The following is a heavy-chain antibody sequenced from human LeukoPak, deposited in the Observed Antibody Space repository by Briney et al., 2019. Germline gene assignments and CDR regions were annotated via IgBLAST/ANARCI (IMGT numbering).Heavy chain of an antibody. J-gene: IGHJ4*02. CDR2: INSDGTDT. Sequence: GGSLRLSCATSGFTLSSFWMHWVRQPPGKGLVWVSRINSDGTDTNYADSAKGRFTISRDNTKNTVYLQMNSLGAEDTAVYYCARGAWGHSVHFDNWGQGALVTVSS. CDR1: GFTLSSFW. CDR3: ARGAWGHSVHFDN. D-gene: IGHD3-16*01. V-gene: IGHV3-74*01.